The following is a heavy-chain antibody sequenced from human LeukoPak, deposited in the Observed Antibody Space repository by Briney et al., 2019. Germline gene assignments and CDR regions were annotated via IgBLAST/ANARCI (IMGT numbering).Heavy chain of an antibody. D-gene: IGHD6-25*01. CDR3: ARAGGIRTAALDLDH. CDR2: IYYSGST. V-gene: IGHV4-59*01. CDR1: GGSISSYY. J-gene: IGHJ4*02. Sequence: PSETLSLTCTVSGGSISSYYWSWIRQPPGKGLEWIGYIYYSGSTNYNPSLKSRVTISVDTSKNQFSLKLSSVTAADTAVYYCARAGGIRTAALDLDHWGQGTLVTVSS.